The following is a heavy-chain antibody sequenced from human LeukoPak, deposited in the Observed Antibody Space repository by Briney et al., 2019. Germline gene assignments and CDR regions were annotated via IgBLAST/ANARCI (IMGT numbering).Heavy chain of an antibody. J-gene: IGHJ5*02. CDR2: TNPSGGST. CDR1: GYTFTSYY. V-gene: IGHV1-46*01. CDR3: AAESEQLAPVNWFDP. D-gene: IGHD6-13*01. Sequence: ASVKVSCKASGYTFTSYYMHWVRQAPGQGLEWMGITNPSGGSTSYAQKFQGRVTMTRDMSTSTVYMELSSLRSEDTAVYYCAAESEQLAPVNWFDPWGQGTLVTVSS.